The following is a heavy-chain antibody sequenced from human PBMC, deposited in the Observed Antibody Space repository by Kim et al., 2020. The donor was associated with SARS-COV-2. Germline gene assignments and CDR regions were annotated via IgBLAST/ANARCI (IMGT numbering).Heavy chain of an antibody. Sequence: GGSLRLSCAASGFTFSSYAMSWVRQAPGKGLEWVSAISGSGGSTYYADSVKGRFTISRDNSKNTLYLQMNSLRAEDTAVYYCAKDGGYSSSWYSGRGMDVWGQGTTVTVSS. CDR2: ISGSGGST. V-gene: IGHV3-23*01. D-gene: IGHD6-13*01. CDR3: AKDGGYSSSWYSGRGMDV. CDR1: GFTFSSYA. J-gene: IGHJ6*02.